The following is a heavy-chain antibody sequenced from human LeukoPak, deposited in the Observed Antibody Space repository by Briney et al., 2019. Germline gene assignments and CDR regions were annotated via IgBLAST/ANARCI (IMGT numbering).Heavy chain of an antibody. CDR3: ARDYKSAFDN. D-gene: IGHD1-1*01. CDR1: GFTFSDYS. Sequence: GGSLRLSCEASGFTFSDYSMNWVRQAPGKGLEWISYIGIDSGNTNYADSVKGRFTISGDKAKNSLYLQMNSLRVEDTAVYYCARDYKSAFDNWGQGTLVTVSS. V-gene: IGHV3-48*01. J-gene: IGHJ4*02. CDR2: IGIDSGNT.